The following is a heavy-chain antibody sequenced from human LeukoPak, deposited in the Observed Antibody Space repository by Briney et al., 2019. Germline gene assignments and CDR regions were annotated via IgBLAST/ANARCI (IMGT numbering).Heavy chain of an antibody. Sequence: GGSLRLSCAASVFTFSDYSMNGVCPALGKGVGWVSSISSSSIYIYYADSVKGRFTISRDNAENSLYLQMSSLRAEDTAVYYCARRYYGSATYRLPYDYWGQGTLVTVSS. CDR1: VFTFSDYS. D-gene: IGHD3-22*01. CDR2: ISSSSIYI. V-gene: IGHV3-21*01. CDR3: ARRYYGSATYRLPYDY. J-gene: IGHJ4*02.